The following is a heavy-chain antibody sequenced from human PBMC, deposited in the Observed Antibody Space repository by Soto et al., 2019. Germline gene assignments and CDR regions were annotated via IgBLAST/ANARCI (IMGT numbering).Heavy chain of an antibody. CDR2: INPSGGST. V-gene: IGHV1-46*03. CDR1: GYTFTRYY. CDR3: ARDLIRYSSSWYLDYFYMDV. Sequence: QVQLVQSGAEVKKPGASVKVSCKASGYTFTRYYVHWVRQAPGQGLDWMGVINPSGGSTSYAQKFQGRVTMTRDTSTSTVYMELSSLRSEDTAVYYCARDLIRYSSSWYLDYFYMDVWGKGTTVTVSS. D-gene: IGHD6-13*01. J-gene: IGHJ6*03.